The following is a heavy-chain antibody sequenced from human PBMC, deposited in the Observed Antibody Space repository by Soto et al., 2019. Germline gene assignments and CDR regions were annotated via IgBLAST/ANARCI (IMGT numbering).Heavy chain of an antibody. V-gene: IGHV4-61*08. CDR3: ARQGHYYDSSGYSWFDP. CDR1: GGSISSGGYY. CDR2: IYYSGST. Sequence: PSETLSLTCTVSGGSISSGGYYWSWIRQHPGKGLEWIGYIYYSGSTNYNPSLKSRVTISVDTSKNQFSLKLNSVTAADTAVYYCARQGHYYDSSGYSWFDPWGQGTLVTVS. D-gene: IGHD3-22*01. J-gene: IGHJ5*02.